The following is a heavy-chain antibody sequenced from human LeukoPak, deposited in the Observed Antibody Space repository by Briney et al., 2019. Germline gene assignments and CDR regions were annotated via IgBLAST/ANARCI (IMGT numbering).Heavy chain of an antibody. V-gene: IGHV1-18*01. D-gene: IGHD4-17*01. CDR1: SYTFTRYG. CDR3: ARVTQTDYDFDY. Sequence: ASVKVSCKASSYTFTRYGISWVRQAPGQGLEWMGCISAYNGNTDYAQKLQGRVTITTDTSTSTAYMELRSLRSDDTAVYYCARVTQTDYDFDYWGQGTLVTVSS. CDR2: ISAYNGNT. J-gene: IGHJ4*02.